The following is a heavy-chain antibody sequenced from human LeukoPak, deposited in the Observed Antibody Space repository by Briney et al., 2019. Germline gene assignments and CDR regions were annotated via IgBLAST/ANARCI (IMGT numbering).Heavy chain of an antibody. CDR1: GGTFISYA. Sequence: ASVKVSCKASGGTFISYAISWVRQAPGQGLEWMGGIIPIFGTANYAQKFQGRATITADESTSTAYMELSSLRSEDTAVYYCARSPSYYYDSSGYYLPEYYFDYWGQGTLVTVSS. V-gene: IGHV1-69*13. CDR2: IIPIFGTA. CDR3: ARSPSYYYDSSGYYLPEYYFDY. J-gene: IGHJ4*02. D-gene: IGHD3-22*01.